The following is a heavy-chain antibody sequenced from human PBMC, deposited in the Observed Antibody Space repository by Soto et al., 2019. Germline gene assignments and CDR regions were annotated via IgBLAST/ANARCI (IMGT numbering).Heavy chain of an antibody. V-gene: IGHV3-23*01. CDR1: GFTFSSYA. J-gene: IGHJ6*02. D-gene: IGHD1-26*01. Sequence: EVQLLESGGGLEQPGGSLRLSCAASGFTFSSYAMSWVRQAPGKGLEWVSTISGSGSSTYYADSVKGRFTISRDNYKNTLYLQMNRLRAEDTAVYYCAKVRTPEPYYYYYGMDVWGQGTTVTVSS. CDR2: ISGSGSST. CDR3: AKVRTPEPYYYYYGMDV.